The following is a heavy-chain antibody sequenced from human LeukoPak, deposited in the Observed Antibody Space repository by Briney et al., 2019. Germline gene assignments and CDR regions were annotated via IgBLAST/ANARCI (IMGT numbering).Heavy chain of an antibody. CDR2: ISSSN. J-gene: IGHJ4*02. D-gene: IGHD1-1*01. CDR3: ARDKCPGTFDY. V-gene: IGHV3-21*01. CDR1: GFTFSHYT. Sequence: PGGSLRLSCAASGFTFSHYTMNWVRQAPGKGLEWVSSISSSNPDSLKGRFTISRDNAKNSLYLQMNSLRAEDTAVYYCARDKCPGTFDYWGQGTLVTVSS.